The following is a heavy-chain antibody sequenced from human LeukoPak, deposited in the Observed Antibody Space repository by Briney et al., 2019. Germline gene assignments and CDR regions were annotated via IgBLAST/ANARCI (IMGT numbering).Heavy chain of an antibody. D-gene: IGHD6-19*01. V-gene: IGHV4-38-2*02. CDR2: ISNTGTT. CDR1: GYSISIGYY. J-gene: IGHJ4*02. CDR3: ARADVSGWSK. Sequence: SDTLSLTCSVSGYSISIGYYWGWIRQPPGNGLQWIAAISNTGTTYYDPSPKSRDTIKIDTHKNQFSLGLRSATASDTAVYYCARADVSGWSKWGQETLVTVSS.